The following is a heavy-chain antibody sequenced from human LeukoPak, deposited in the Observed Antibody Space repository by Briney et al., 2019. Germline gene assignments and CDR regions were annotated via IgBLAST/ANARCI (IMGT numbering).Heavy chain of an antibody. CDR3: ARNQGLDLDY. Sequence: GRSLRLSCAASGFTFSNYAMHWVRQAPGKGLEWVAVISYDGFNKYYSDSVKGRFTISRDNSKNTLYLQMNSLRGEDTAVYYCARNQGLDLDYWGQGTLVTVSS. CDR1: GFTFSNYA. D-gene: IGHD3/OR15-3a*01. J-gene: IGHJ4*02. CDR2: ISYDGFNK. V-gene: IGHV3-30-3*01.